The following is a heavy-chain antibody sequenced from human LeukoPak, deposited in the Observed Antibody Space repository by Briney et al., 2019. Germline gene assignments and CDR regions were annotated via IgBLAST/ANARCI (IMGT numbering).Heavy chain of an antibody. CDR3: ARDPSIYYYDSSGYYYEFSPFDY. V-gene: IGHV3-21*01. CDR2: ISSSSSYI. Sequence: GGSLRLSCAASGFTFSSYSMNWVRQAPGKGLEWVSSISSSSSYIYYADSVKGRFTISRDNSKNTLYLQMNSLRAEDTAVYYCARDPSIYYYDSSGYYYEFSPFDYWGQGTLVTVSS. J-gene: IGHJ4*02. CDR1: GFTFSSYS. D-gene: IGHD3-22*01.